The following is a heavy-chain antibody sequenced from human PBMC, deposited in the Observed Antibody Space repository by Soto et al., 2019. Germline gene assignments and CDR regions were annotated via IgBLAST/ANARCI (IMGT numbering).Heavy chain of an antibody. Sequence: GGSLRLSCAASGFTFSSYGMHWVRQAPGKGLEWVAVIWYDGSNKYYADSVKGRFTISRDNSKNTLYLQMNSLRAEDTAVYYCARDLASSSWYLHYWGQGTPVTVSS. CDR2: IWYDGSNK. CDR1: GFTFSSYG. D-gene: IGHD6-13*01. V-gene: IGHV3-33*01. CDR3: ARDLASSSWYLHY. J-gene: IGHJ4*02.